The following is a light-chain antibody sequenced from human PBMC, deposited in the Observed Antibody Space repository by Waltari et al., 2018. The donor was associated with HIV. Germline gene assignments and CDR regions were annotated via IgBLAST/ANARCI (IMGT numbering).Light chain of an antibody. V-gene: IGKV3-20*01. CDR1: QNVSSSF. CDR2: VAP. J-gene: IGKJ1*01. CDR3: HQYDNSPKT. Sequence: EIVLTQSPGTLSLSPGERATLSCRASQNVSSSFLAWYQQKRRQAPRLLIYVAPRRATGIPDRCSGSGSGTDFTLTIGRLEPEDFAVYYCHQYDNSPKTFGQGTKVEIK.